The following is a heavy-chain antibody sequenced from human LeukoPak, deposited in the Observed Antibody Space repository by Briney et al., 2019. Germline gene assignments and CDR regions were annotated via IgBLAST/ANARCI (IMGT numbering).Heavy chain of an antibody. J-gene: IGHJ4*02. CDR3: AKDKYYGSGSSAIFDY. D-gene: IGHD3-10*01. CDR2: ISWNSGRI. V-gene: IGHV3-9*01. CDR1: GFTFDDYA. Sequence: GGSLRLSCAASGFTFDDYAMHWVRQAPGKGLEWVSGISWNSGRIGYADSVKGRFTISGDNAKNSLYLQMNSLRAEDTAFYYCAKDKYYGSGSSAIFDYWGQGALVTVSS.